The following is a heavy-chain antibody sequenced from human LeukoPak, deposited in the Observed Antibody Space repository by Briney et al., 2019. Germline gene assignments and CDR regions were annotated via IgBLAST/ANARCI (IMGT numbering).Heavy chain of an antibody. V-gene: IGHV4-4*02. J-gene: IGHJ4*02. CDR3: AANGYYTIEY. CDR2: IHHTGST. D-gene: IGHD1-26*01. CDR1: GDSMSSIDW. Sequence: PSETLSLPCAVSGDSMSSIDWRGSVRHPPGKGLEWIGEIHHTGSTNYNPPLKSRVTISVDKSTNQFPLNFNSMSAADSAVYYCAANGYYTIEYWGQGTLVTVSS.